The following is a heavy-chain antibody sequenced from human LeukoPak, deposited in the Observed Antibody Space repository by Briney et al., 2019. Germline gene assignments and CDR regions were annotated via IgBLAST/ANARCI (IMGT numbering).Heavy chain of an antibody. D-gene: IGHD3-10*01. V-gene: IGHV4-59*12. J-gene: IGHJ4*02. CDR1: GGSISSYY. CDR2: IFYSGTT. Sequence: SETLSLTCTVSGGSISSYYWSWIRQPPGKGLEWIGFIFYSGTTNYNPSLKTRLTMSVDTSKNQFSLKLSSVTAADTAVYYCSRETFYYGSGSYYNPLDSWGQGTLVTVSS. CDR3: SRETFYYGSGSYYNPLDS.